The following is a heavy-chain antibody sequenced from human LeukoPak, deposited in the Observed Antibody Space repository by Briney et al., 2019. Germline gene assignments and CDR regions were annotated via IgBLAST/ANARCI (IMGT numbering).Heavy chain of an antibody. CDR2: IYYSGST. J-gene: IGHJ3*02. CDR3: ARAYYYDSSGYGEYHRDDAFDI. Sequence: PGGSLRLSCAASGFTFSTFAMIWVRQPPGKGLEWIGYIYYSGSTNYNPSLKSRVTISVDTSKNQFSLKLSSVTAADTAVYYCARAYYYDSSGYGEYHRDDAFDIWGQGTMVTVSS. V-gene: IGHV4-59*01. CDR1: GFTFSTFA. D-gene: IGHD3-22*01.